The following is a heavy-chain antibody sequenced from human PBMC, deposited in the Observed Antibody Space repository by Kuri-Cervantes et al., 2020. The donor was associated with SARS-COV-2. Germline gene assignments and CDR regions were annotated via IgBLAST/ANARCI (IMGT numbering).Heavy chain of an antibody. CDR2: IKQDGSEK. CDR3: ARENYDFWSGYLPFDY. D-gene: IGHD3-3*01. V-gene: IGHV3-7*05. Sequence: GESLKISCAASGFTFSSYWMSWVRQAPGKGLEWVANIKQDGSEKYYVDSVKGRFTISRDNAKNSLYLQMNSLRAEDTAVYYCARENYDFWSGYLPFDYWGQGTLVTVSS. CDR1: GFTFSSYW. J-gene: IGHJ4*02.